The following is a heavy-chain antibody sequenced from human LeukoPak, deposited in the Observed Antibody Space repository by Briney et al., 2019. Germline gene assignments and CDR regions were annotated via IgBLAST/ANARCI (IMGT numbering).Heavy chain of an antibody. Sequence: PGGSLRLSCAASGFTFSSYAMTWVRQAPGKGLEWVSAISGSSGDTYYADSVQGRFTISRDNSKNTLYLQMNSLRAEDTAVYYCAEMGPDSSSWYYFHYWGQGTLVIVSS. CDR1: GFTFSSYA. CDR2: ISGSSGDT. V-gene: IGHV3-23*01. J-gene: IGHJ4*02. CDR3: AEMGPDSSSWYYFHY. D-gene: IGHD6-13*01.